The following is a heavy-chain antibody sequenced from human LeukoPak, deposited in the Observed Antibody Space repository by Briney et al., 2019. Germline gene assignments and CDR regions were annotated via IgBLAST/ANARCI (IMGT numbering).Heavy chain of an antibody. D-gene: IGHD6-19*01. CDR3: AKDPYRIAVAGTGPDY. CDR1: GFTFSSYG. J-gene: IGHJ4*02. V-gene: IGHV3-30*02. CDR2: IRYDGSNK. Sequence: TGGSQRLSCAASGFTFSSYGMHWVRQAPGKGLEWVAFIRYDGSNKYYADSVKGRFTISRDNSKNTLYLQMNSLRAEDTAVYYCAKDPYRIAVAGTGPDYWGQGTLVTVSS.